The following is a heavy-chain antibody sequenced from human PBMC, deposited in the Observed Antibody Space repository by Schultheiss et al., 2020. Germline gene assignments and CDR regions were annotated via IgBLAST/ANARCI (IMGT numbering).Heavy chain of an antibody. CDR3: ARDPQRFERNLDY. V-gene: IGHV3-48*01. Sequence: GGSLRLSCAASGFTFSSYSMNWVRQAPGKGLEWVSYISSSSSTIYYADSVKGRFTISRDNSKNMLYLQMNSLRAGDTAVYYCARDPQRFERNLDYWGQGTLVTVSS. J-gene: IGHJ4*02. CDR1: GFTFSSYS. D-gene: IGHD3-10*01. CDR2: ISSSSSTI.